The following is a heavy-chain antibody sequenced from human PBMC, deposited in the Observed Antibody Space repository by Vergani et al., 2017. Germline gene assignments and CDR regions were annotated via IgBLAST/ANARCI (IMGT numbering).Heavy chain of an antibody. V-gene: IGHV3-30*03. CDR3: ASDFGADRRGFDY. CDR2: ISYDGSNK. CDR1: GFTFSSYA. Sequence: QVQLVESGGGVVQPGRSLRLSCAVSGFTFSSYAMSWVRQAPGKGLEWVAVISYDGSNKYYADSVKGRFTISRDNSKNTLYLQMNSLRAEDTAVYYCASDFGADRRGFDYWGQGTLVTVSS. J-gene: IGHJ4*02. D-gene: IGHD1-14*01.